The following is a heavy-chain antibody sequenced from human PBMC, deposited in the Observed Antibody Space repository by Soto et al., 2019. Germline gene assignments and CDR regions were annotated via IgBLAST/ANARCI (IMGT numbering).Heavy chain of an antibody. J-gene: IGHJ5*01. CDR2: IIPVFGTA. D-gene: IGHD1-26*01. CDR1: GGVFRNYA. CDR3: ARDRWGSYSFDS. V-gene: IGHV1-69*01. Sequence: QVQLVQSGAEVKKPWSSVKVSCKASGGVFRNYAINWVRQAPGQGLEWMGGIIPVFGTADYPQKFQGRVTITEHESTTTAYMELTSLKTEDTAVYFCARDRWGSYSFDSWGQGTLVTVAS.